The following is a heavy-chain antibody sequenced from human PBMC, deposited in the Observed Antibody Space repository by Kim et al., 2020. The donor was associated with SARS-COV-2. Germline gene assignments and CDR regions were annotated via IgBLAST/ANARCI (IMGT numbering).Heavy chain of an antibody. CDR3: ASPTSGFYHY. J-gene: IGHJ4*02. CDR1: GFSFSDYY. V-gene: IGHV3-11*01. CDR2: ISLSGSPI. Sequence: GGSLRLACEGSGFSFSDYYMSWIRQAPGKGLEWVAYISLSGSPIYYADSVKGRFTISRDNAKNSMYLQMSSLRVEDTAVYYCASPTSGFYHYWGQGALVTVSS. D-gene: IGHD3-22*01.